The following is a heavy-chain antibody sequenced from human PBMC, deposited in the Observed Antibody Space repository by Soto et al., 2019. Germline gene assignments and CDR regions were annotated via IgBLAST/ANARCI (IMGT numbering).Heavy chain of an antibody. Sequence: SEPPSLTYPVSYGSISSSSCYWSWIRQPPGKGLEWIGSIYYSGSTYYNPSLKSRVTISVDTSKNQFSLKLSSVTAADTAVYYCARHPGGYCSGGSCAVFDYWGQGTLVTVSS. CDR1: YGSISSSSCY. J-gene: IGHJ4*02. CDR3: ARHPGGYCSGGSCAVFDY. D-gene: IGHD2-15*01. CDR2: IYYSGST. V-gene: IGHV4-39*01.